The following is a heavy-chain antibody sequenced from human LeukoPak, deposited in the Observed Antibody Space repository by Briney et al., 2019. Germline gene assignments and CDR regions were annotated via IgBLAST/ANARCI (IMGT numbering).Heavy chain of an antibody. Sequence: GGSLRVSCAASGFTFRSYAMSWVRQAPGKGLEWVSAISGSGGLTYYADSVKGRFTVSRDNSKNTLYLQMNSLRAEDTAVYYCAKDKLMIVVANYPYYFDSWGQVTLVTVSS. V-gene: IGHV3-23*01. CDR1: GFTFRSYA. CDR2: ISGSGGLT. CDR3: AKDKLMIVVANYPYYFDS. J-gene: IGHJ4*02. D-gene: IGHD3-22*01.